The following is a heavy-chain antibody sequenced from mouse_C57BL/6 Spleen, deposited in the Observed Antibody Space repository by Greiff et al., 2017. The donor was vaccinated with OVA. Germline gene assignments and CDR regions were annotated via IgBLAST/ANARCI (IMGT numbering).Heavy chain of an antibody. CDR3: ARRITTVVAVDY. CDR2: IDPSDSYP. J-gene: IGHJ2*01. V-gene: IGHV1-50*01. CDR1: GYTFTSYW. Sequence: QVQLQQPGAELVKPGASVKLSCKASGYTFTSYWMQWVKQRPGQGLEWIGEIDPSDSYPNYNQKFKGKATLTVDTSSSTAYMQLSSLTSEDSAVYYCARRITTVVAVDYWGQGTTLTVSS. D-gene: IGHD1-1*01.